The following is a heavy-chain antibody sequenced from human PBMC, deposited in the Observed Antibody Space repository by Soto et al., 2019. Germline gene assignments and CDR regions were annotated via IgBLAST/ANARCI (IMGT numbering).Heavy chain of an antibody. J-gene: IGHJ6*02. Sequence: SLKISCKGSGYSFTSYWIGWVRQMPGKGLEWMGIIYPGDSDTRYSPSFQGQVTISADKSISTAYLQWSSLKASDTAMYYCARQKVGYSYGYYYGMDVWGQRTTVTVSS. CDR1: GYSFTSYW. V-gene: IGHV5-51*01. D-gene: IGHD5-18*01. CDR3: ARQKVGYSYGYYYGMDV. CDR2: IYPGDSDT.